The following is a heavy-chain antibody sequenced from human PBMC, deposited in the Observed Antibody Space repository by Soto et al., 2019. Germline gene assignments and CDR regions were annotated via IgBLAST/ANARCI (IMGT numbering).Heavy chain of an antibody. Sequence: ASVKVSCKASGYTFTTYDINWVRQATGQGLEWMGWMNPNSGNTGFAQKFQGRVTMTRNTSVSTAYMELSSLVSDDTAVYYCATTGRRNWNYGADAFEIWGQGTRVTVSS. D-gene: IGHD1-7*01. CDR1: GYTFTTYD. J-gene: IGHJ3*02. V-gene: IGHV1-8*01. CDR3: ATTGRRNWNYGADAFEI. CDR2: MNPNSGNT.